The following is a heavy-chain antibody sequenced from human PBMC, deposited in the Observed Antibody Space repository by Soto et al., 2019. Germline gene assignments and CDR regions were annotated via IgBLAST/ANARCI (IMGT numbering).Heavy chain of an antibody. Sequence: QVQLVQSGAEVKRPGASLKVSCKASGYTFTSYGINWVRQAPGQGLEWMGWISPYTGNTNYAQEFQGRVTMTADTSTSTAYMELRRLRSDDTDVYYCAREKGKAVTGTYYYYGMDVWGQGTTVTVSS. J-gene: IGHJ6*02. CDR3: AREKGKAVTGTYYYYGMDV. CDR1: GYTFTSYG. CDR2: ISPYTGNT. V-gene: IGHV1-18*04. D-gene: IGHD6-19*01.